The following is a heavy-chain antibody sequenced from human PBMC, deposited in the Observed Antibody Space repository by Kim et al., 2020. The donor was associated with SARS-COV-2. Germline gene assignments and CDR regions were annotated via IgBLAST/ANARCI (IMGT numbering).Heavy chain of an antibody. D-gene: IGHD3-10*01. CDR3: FGSGSHGDALDL. CDR1: GFTFSTYS. V-gene: IGHV3-30-3*02. Sequence: GGSLRLSCTGSGFTFSTYSLHWFRQAPGRGLEWLAFISSDGAQTSFVDSVKGRFVISRDNAKNTLHLRMDSLRPEDTARYFYFGSGSHGDALDLWGEGTVVTVSS. CDR2: ISSDGAQT. J-gene: IGHJ3*01.